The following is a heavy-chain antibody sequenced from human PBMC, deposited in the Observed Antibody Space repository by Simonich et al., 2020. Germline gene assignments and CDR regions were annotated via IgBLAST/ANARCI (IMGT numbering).Heavy chain of an antibody. CDR2: INHSGST. V-gene: IGHV4-34*01. CDR3: ARGKGWKNAFDI. D-gene: IGHD1-1*01. CDR1: GGSFSGYY. J-gene: IGHJ3*02. Sequence: QVQLQQWGAGLLKPSETLSLTCAVYGGSFSGYYGSWIRQPPGKGLEWIGEINHSGSTNYNPPPKSRVTISVDTSKNQFSLKLSSVTAADTAVYYCARGKGWKNAFDIWGQGTMVTVSS.